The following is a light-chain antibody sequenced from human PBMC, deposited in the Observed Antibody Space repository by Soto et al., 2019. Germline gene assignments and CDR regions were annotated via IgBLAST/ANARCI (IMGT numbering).Light chain of an antibody. V-gene: IGLV2-14*01. CDR1: NSDVGSYNR. J-gene: IGLJ1*01. Sequence: QSVLTQPASVSGSPGQSITISCTVTNSDVGSYNRVSWYQQPPGTAPKLIIYDVNNRPSGVSYRFSGSKSGNTASLTISGLQAEDEADYYCNSYTTSETYVFGTGTKVTVL. CDR3: NSYTTSETYV. CDR2: DVN.